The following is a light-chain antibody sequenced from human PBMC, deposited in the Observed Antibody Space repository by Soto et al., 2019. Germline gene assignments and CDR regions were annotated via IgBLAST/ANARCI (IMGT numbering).Light chain of an antibody. CDR1: QNISRF. Sequence: DIQMTQSPSSLSASLGDRVTISCRASQNISRFLSWFQQEPGKAPKLLIYAASTLQGGVPSRFSGSGSGTDFSLTGNSVQPEDFATYYCQQSLNSPFTFGPGTRVDVK. V-gene: IGKV1-39*01. CDR3: QQSLNSPFT. CDR2: AAS. J-gene: IGKJ3*01.